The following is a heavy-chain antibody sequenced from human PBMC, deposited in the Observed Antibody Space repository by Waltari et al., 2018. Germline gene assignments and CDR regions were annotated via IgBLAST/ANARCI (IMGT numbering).Heavy chain of an antibody. CDR3: ARSSDDFWTEGAFDI. V-gene: IGHV3-30-3*01. CDR1: GFPFSRYA. J-gene: IGHJ3*02. Sequence: QVQLLESGGGVVQPGRSLGVSCASPGFPFSRYALKWVRPSQGKGLEWVAVISYDGSNKYYADSVKGRFTISRDNSKNTLYLQMNSLRAEDTAVYYCARSSDDFWTEGAFDIWGQGTMVTVSS. CDR2: ISYDGSNK. D-gene: IGHD3-3*01.